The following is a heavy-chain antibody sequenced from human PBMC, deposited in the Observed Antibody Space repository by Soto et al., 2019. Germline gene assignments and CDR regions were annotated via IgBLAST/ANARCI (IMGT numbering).Heavy chain of an antibody. D-gene: IGHD2-2*01. V-gene: IGHV3-48*01. CDR1: GFTFSSYS. CDR3: ARDKAPLIVVVPADIFGFDC. CDR2: ISSSSSTI. Sequence: EVQLVESGGGLVQPGGSLRLSCAASGFTFSSYSMNWVRQAPGKGLEWVSYISSSSSTIYYADSVKGRFTISRDNAKNSLYLQMNSLRAEDTAVYYCARDKAPLIVVVPADIFGFDCWGQGTLVTVSS. J-gene: IGHJ4*02.